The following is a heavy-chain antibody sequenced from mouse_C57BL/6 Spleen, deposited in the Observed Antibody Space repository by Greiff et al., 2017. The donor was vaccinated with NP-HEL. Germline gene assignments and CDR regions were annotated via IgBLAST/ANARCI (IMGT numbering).Heavy chain of an antibody. CDR2: ISSGSSTI. CDR1: GFTFSDYG. V-gene: IGHV5-17*01. CDR3: ARKKDYSNLYAMDY. D-gene: IGHD2-5*01. J-gene: IGHJ4*01. Sequence: EVHLVESGGGLVKPGGSLKLSCAASGFTFSDYGMHWVRQAPEKGLEWVAYISSGSSTIYYADTVKGRFTISRDNAKNTLFLQMTSLRSEDTAMYYCARKKDYSNLYAMDYWGQGTSVTVSS.